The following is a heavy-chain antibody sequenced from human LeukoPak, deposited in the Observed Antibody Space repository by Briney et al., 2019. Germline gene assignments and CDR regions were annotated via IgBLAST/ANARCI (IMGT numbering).Heavy chain of an antibody. Sequence: SETLSHTCAVYGGSFGGYYWSWIRQPPGKGLEWIGEINHSGSTNYSPSLKSRVTISVDTSKNQFSLKLSSVTAADTAVYYCAGDYYYDSSGYYLHYYGMGVWGQGTTVTVSS. CDR1: GGSFGGYY. CDR3: AGDYYYDSSGYYLHYYGMGV. CDR2: INHSGST. J-gene: IGHJ6*02. V-gene: IGHV4-34*01. D-gene: IGHD3-22*01.